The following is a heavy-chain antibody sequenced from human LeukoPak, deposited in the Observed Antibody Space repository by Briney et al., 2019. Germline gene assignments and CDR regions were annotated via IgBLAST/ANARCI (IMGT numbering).Heavy chain of an antibody. J-gene: IGHJ4*02. Sequence: GGSLRLSCAASGFNFDDYGMSWVRQAPGKGLEWVSGINWNGGGTGYADSVKGRFTISRETAKNYLYLHMNSLKAEDTALYYCARGPLQTIPTSKIVVYYYPFDYWGQGTLVTVSS. V-gene: IGHV3-20*04. CDR1: GFNFDDYG. CDR2: INWNGGGT. CDR3: ARGPLQTIPTSKIVVYYYPFDY. D-gene: IGHD3-22*01.